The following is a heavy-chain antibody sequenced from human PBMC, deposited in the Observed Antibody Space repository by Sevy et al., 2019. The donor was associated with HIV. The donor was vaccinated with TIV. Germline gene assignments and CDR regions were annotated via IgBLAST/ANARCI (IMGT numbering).Heavy chain of an antibody. Sequence: GGSLRLSCAASGFTFSSYWMSWVRQAPGKGLEWVANIKQDGSEKYYVDSVKGRFTSSRDNAKNSLYLQMNSLRAEDTAVYYCARDRPHYYDSSGLVLGYWGQGTLVTVSS. CDR3: ARDRPHYYDSSGLVLGY. CDR2: IKQDGSEK. J-gene: IGHJ4*02. CDR1: GFTFSSYW. V-gene: IGHV3-7*01. D-gene: IGHD3-22*01.